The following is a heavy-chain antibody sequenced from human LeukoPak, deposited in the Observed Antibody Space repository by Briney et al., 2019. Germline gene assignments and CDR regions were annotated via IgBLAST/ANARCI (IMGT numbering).Heavy chain of an antibody. D-gene: IGHD2-2*01. CDR3: ARRKVVSAYYYGMDV. CDR2: INSNGDEI. J-gene: IGHJ6*02. Sequence: GGSLRLSCAASGFTFSTYAMTWVRQAPGKGLEWVSGINSNGDEIYYADSVKGRFTISRDNAKNTLYLQMNSLRAEDTAVYYCARRKVVSAYYYGMDVWGQGTTVTVSS. CDR1: GFTFSTYA. V-gene: IGHV3-23*01.